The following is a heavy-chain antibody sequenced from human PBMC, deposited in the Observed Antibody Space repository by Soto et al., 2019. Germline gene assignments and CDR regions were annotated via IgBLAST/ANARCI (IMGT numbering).Heavy chain of an antibody. J-gene: IGHJ6*02. CDR3: ARNRVRGVIPNYYGMDV. V-gene: IGHV3-33*01. Sequence: GGSLRLSCAASGFTFSSYGMHWVRQAPGKGLEWVAVIWYDGSNKYYADSVKGRFTISRDNSKNTLYLQMNSLRAEDTAVYYCARNRVRGVIPNYYGMDVWGQGTTVTVSS. CDR2: IWYDGSNK. CDR1: GFTFSSYG. D-gene: IGHD3-10*02.